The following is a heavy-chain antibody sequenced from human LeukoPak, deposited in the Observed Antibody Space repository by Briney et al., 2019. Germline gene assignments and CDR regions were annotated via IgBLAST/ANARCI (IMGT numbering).Heavy chain of an antibody. Sequence: SETLSLTCTVSGYSISSGYYWGWIRQPPGKGLEWIGSIYHSGSTYYNPSLKSRVTISVDTSKNQFSLKLSSVTAADTAVYYCAREIPAATHYYYYMDVWGKGTTVTVSS. CDR3: AREIPAATHYYYYMDV. CDR1: GYSISSGYY. V-gene: IGHV4-38-2*02. CDR2: IYHSGST. D-gene: IGHD2-2*01. J-gene: IGHJ6*03.